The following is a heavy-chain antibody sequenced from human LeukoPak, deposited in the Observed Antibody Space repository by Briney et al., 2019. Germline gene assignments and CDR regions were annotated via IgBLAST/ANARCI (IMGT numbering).Heavy chain of an antibody. Sequence: KPGGSLRLSCAASGFSFSGYYMTGIRQAPGKGLEWVSKISSSGGTIYYADSVKGRFTISRDNAKNSLYLQMNSLRAEDTAVYYCARVSSCGGDCYSPWGQGTLVTVSS. CDR2: ISSSGGTI. J-gene: IGHJ5*02. D-gene: IGHD2-21*02. CDR1: GFSFSGYY. CDR3: ARVSSCGGDCYSP. V-gene: IGHV3-11*04.